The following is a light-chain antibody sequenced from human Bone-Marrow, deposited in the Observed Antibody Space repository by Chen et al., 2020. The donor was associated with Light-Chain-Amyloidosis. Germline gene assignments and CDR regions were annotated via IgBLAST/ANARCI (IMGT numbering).Light chain of an antibody. CDR3: QSYQGSSQGV. CDR2: EDD. CDR1: SGSIATNY. J-gene: IGLJ3*02. Sequence: NFMLTQPHSVSEYPGKTVIISCTRSSGSIATNYVQWYQQRPGSSPTTVIYEDDQRPSGVPDRFSVTIDRSSNSASLTISGLKTEDEADYDCQSYQGSSQGVFGGGTKLTVL. V-gene: IGLV6-57*01.